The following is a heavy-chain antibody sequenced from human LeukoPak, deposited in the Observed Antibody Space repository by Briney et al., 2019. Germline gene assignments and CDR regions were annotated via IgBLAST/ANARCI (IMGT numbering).Heavy chain of an antibody. Sequence: SETLSLTCTVSGGSISGSSYYWGWIRQPPGKGLEWIGSIYYSGSTYYNPSLKSRVTISVDTSKNQFSLKLSSVTAADTAVYYCARAAAGPDQYFQHWGQGTLVTVSS. D-gene: IGHD6-13*01. CDR1: GGSISGSSYY. J-gene: IGHJ1*01. CDR2: IYYSGST. V-gene: IGHV4-39*01. CDR3: ARAAAGPDQYFQH.